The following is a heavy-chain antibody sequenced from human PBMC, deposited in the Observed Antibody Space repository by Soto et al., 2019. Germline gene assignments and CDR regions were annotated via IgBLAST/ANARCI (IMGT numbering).Heavy chain of an antibody. D-gene: IGHD3-16*01. V-gene: IGHV4-4*02. CDR2: ISHSGTT. CDR1: GTSIISSDW. CDR3: ARDFKAPNDAWAFDS. Sequence: PSETLSLTCAVSGTSIISSDWWNWVRQPPGKGLEWIGEISHSGTTIFNPSLRGRLTISVDVSKNPFSLNLTSVTAADTAIYYCARDFKAPNDAWAFDSWGQGILVTVSS. J-gene: IGHJ4*02.